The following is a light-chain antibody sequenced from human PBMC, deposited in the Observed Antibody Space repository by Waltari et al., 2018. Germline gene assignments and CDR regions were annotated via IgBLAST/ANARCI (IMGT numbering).Light chain of an antibody. Sequence: QSALTQPASVSGSPGQSITIPSTGPSRHVGGYNYVTCYQQHPGKAPKPMIFDVSNRPSGVSNRFSGSKSGNTASLTISGLQAEDEADYYCSSYIGSSTLELFGGGTSLTVL. CDR1: SRHVGGYNY. J-gene: IGLJ2*01. CDR2: DVS. CDR3: SSYIGSSTLEL. V-gene: IGLV2-14*03.